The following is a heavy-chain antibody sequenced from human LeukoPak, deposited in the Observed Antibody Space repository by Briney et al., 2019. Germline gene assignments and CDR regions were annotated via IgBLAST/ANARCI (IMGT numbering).Heavy chain of an antibody. D-gene: IGHD1-26*01. J-gene: IGHJ4*02. Sequence: KPSENLSLTCAVYGGSFSGYYWSWIRQPPGKGLEWIGEINHSGSTNYNPSLKSRVTISVDTSKNQFSLKLSSVTAADTAVYYCARGLKVGATMYYFDYWGQGTLVTVSS. CDR1: GGSFSGYY. V-gene: IGHV4-34*01. CDR2: INHSGST. CDR3: ARGLKVGATMYYFDY.